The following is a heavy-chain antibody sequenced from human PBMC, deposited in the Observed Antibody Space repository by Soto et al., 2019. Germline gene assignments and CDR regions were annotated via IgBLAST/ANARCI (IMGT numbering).Heavy chain of an antibody. D-gene: IGHD2-21*02. V-gene: IGHV1-2*02. CDR2: IDLDIGDT. Sequence: QVQMVQSGAEVKKPGASAKVSCKASGHTFTGHHMHWVRQAPGQGLEWMGLIDLDIGDTKYAQKFQGRVTSTSDTSITTAYMELRGLRSDDTAVYYRALEQTGTAGFDYWGQGTLVTVSS. CDR3: ALEQTGTAGFDY. J-gene: IGHJ4*02. CDR1: GHTFTGHH.